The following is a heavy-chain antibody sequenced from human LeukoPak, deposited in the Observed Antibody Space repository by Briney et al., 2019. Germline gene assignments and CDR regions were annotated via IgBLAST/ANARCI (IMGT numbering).Heavy chain of an antibody. D-gene: IGHD2-2*01. V-gene: IGHV4-59*08. CDR3: ARTTSPTDTFDY. CDR2: IYYSGST. J-gene: IGHJ4*02. CDR1: GGSISSYY. Sequence: SETLSLTCTVSGGSISSYYWSWIRQPPGKRLEWIGYIYYSGSTNYNPSLKSRVTISVDTSKNQFSLKLSSVTAADTAVYYCARTTSPTDTFDYWGQGTLVTVSS.